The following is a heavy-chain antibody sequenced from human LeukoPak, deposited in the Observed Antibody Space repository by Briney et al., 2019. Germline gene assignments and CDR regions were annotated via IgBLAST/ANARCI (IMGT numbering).Heavy chain of an antibody. Sequence: GGSLRLSCAASGFTFSTYAMSWVRRAPGKGLEWVSAISGSGGSTFYADSVKGRFTISRDNSKNTLYLQMNSLRAEDTAVYFCAKDLGYTSGWYYFDSWGQGTLVTVSS. CDR2: ISGSGGST. J-gene: IGHJ4*02. CDR3: AKDLGYTSGWYYFDS. D-gene: IGHD6-19*01. V-gene: IGHV3-23*01. CDR1: GFTFSTYA.